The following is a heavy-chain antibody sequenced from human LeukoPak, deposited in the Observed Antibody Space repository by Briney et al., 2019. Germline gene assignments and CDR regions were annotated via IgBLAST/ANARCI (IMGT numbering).Heavy chain of an antibody. J-gene: IGHJ4*02. CDR2: INHSGST. Sequence: SETLSLTCAVYGGSFSGYYWSWIRQPPGKGLEWIGEINHSGSTNYNPSLKSRVTISVDTSKNQFSLKLSSVTAADTAVYYCAGVGGSGLGLSAWGQGTLATVSS. D-gene: IGHD2-15*01. CDR3: AGVGGSGLGLSA. V-gene: IGHV4-34*01. CDR1: GGSFSGYY.